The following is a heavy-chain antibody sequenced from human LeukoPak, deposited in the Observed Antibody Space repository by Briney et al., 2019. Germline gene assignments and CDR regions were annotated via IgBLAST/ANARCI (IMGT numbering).Heavy chain of an antibody. D-gene: IGHD3-3*01. Sequence: PSETLSLTCAVYGGSFSGYYWSWIRQPPGKGLEWIGEINHSGSTNYNPSLKSRVTISVDTSKNQFSLKLSSVTAADTAVYYCAREVPIWSGYYTGYYYYGMDVWGQGTTVTVSS. CDR3: AREVPIWSGYYTGYYYYGMDV. J-gene: IGHJ6*02. V-gene: IGHV4-34*01. CDR2: INHSGST. CDR1: GGSFSGYY.